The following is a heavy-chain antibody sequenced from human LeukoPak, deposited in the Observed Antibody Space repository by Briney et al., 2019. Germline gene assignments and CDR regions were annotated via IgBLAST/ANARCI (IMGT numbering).Heavy chain of an antibody. CDR2: ISGSGGST. V-gene: IGHV3-23*01. J-gene: IGHJ4*02. CDR1: GFTFSSYA. CDR3: AKAHYDSSGYYYAFDY. D-gene: IGHD3-22*01. Sequence: GGSLRLSCAASGFTFSSYAMSWVRQAPGKGLEWVSAISGSGGSTYHADSVKGRFTISRDNSKNTLYLQMNSLRAEDTAVYYCAKAHYDSSGYYYAFDYWGQGTLVTVSS.